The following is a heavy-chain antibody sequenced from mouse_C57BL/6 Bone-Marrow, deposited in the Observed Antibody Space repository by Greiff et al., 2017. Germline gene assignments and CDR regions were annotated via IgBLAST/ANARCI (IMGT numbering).Heavy chain of an antibody. CDR2: IDPETGGT. CDR3: TRFSYWYFDV. J-gene: IGHJ1*03. Sequence: QVHVKQSGAELVRPGASVTLSCKASGYTFTDYEMHWVKQTPVHGLEWIGAIDPETGGTAYNQKFKGKAILTADKSSSTAYMELRSLTSEDSAVYYCTRFSYWYFDVWGTGTTVTVSS. V-gene: IGHV1-15*01. CDR1: GYTFTDYE.